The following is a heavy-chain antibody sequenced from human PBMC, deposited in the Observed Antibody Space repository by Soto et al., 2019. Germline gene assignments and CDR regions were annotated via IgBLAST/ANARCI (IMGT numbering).Heavy chain of an antibody. V-gene: IGHV3-15*05. CDR3: STGSPFSGSVFDY. D-gene: IGHD1-26*01. J-gene: IGHJ4*02. Sequence: EVQLVESGGGLVKPGGSLGLSGAASGFSFRTTWMAWCRQAPGKGLEWVGRIKSKSAGETTDYADPVKGRFTITRDDSKDTLYLHMDSLETGDTAVYYCSTGSPFSGSVFDYWGQVTLVTVSS. CDR2: IKSKSAGETT. CDR1: GFSFRTTW.